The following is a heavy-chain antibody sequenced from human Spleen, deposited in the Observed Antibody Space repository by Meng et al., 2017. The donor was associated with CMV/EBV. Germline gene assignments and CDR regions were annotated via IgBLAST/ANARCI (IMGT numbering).Heavy chain of an antibody. CDR2: IYHSGST. V-gene: IGHV4-4*02. D-gene: IGHD3-16*01. Sequence: AVSGGSISSSTRGNWVRQPPGKGLEWIGEIYHSGSTNYNPSLKSRVTISVDKSKNQFSLKLSSVTAADTAVYYCARGGVLGLGSFDYWGQGTLVTVSS. CDR1: GGSISSSTR. J-gene: IGHJ4*02. CDR3: ARGGVLGLGSFDY.